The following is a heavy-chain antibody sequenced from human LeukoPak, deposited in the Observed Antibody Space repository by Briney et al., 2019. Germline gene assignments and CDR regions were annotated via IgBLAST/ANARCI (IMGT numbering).Heavy chain of an antibody. CDR1: GFTFTTYW. CDR2: IKQDESER. V-gene: IGHV3-7*01. Sequence: GGSLRLSCAASGFTFTTYWMTWVRQSPGKGPEWVANIKQDESERYTVDSVKGRFTISRDNAKNSVYLHMNSLRAEDTALYYCARLSAYYYGSFFYYYMDVWGKGTTVTVSS. J-gene: IGHJ6*03. CDR3: ARLSAYYYGSFFYYYMDV. D-gene: IGHD3-10*01.